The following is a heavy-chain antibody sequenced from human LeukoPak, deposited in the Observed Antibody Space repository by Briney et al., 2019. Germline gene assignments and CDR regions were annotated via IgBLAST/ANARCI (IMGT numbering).Heavy chain of an antibody. J-gene: IGHJ4*02. CDR3: ARGKSTQEY. D-gene: IGHD5/OR15-5a*01. Sequence: SETLSLTCTVSGGSISSYYWSWIRQPPGKGPEWIGYIYYSGSTNYNPSLKSRVTISVDTSKNQFSLNLTSVTAADTAVYYCARGKSTQEYWGQGTLVTVSS. CDR1: GGSISSYY. CDR2: IYYSGST. V-gene: IGHV4-59*08.